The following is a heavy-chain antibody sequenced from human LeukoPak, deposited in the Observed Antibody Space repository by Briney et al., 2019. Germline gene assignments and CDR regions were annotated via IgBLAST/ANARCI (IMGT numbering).Heavy chain of an antibody. J-gene: IGHJ4*02. CDR3: ARVGYFDWLLSSPGDYFDY. CDR2: ISSSSSYI. D-gene: IGHD3-9*01. V-gene: IGHV3-21*01. Sequence: PGGSLRLSCAASGFTFSSYSMNWVRQAPGKGLEWVSSISSSSSYIYYADSVKGRFTISRDNAKNSLYLQMNSLRAEDTAVYYCARVGYFDWLLSSPGDYFDYWGQGTLVTVSS. CDR1: GFTFSSYS.